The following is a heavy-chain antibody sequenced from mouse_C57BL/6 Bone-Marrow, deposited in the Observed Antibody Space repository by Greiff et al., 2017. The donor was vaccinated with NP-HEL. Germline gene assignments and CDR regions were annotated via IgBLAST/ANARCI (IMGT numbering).Heavy chain of an antibody. CDR3: ARSDYDYDWVDFDY. D-gene: IGHD2-4*01. J-gene: IGHJ2*01. Sequence: QVQLQQSGAELVMPGASVKLSCKASGYTFTSYWMHWVKQRPGQGLEWIGEIDPSDSYTNYNQKFKGKSTLTVDKSSSTAYMQLSSLTSEDSAVYYCARSDYDYDWVDFDYWGQGTTLTVSS. V-gene: IGHV1-69*01. CDR1: GYTFTSYW. CDR2: IDPSDSYT.